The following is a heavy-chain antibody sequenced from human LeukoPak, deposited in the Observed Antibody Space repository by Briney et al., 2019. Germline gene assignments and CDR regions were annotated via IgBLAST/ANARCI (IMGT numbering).Heavy chain of an antibody. Sequence: ASVKVSCKASGYTFTSYGINWVRQATGQGLEWMGWMNPNSGNTGYAQKFQGRVTMTRNTSISTAYMELSSLRSEDTAVYYCARALRERWLQLYYFDYWGQGTLVTVSS. J-gene: IGHJ4*02. CDR1: GYTFTSYG. V-gene: IGHV1-8*02. D-gene: IGHD5-24*01. CDR3: ARALRERWLQLYYFDY. CDR2: MNPNSGNT.